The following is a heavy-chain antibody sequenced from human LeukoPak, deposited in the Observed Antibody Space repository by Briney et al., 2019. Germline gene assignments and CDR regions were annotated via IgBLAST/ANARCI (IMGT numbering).Heavy chain of an antibody. J-gene: IGHJ4*02. CDR2: VSPPGGGT. V-gene: IGHV3-23*01. D-gene: IGHD7-27*01. Sequence: GGSLRLSCAASGFTFSNAWMSWVRQAPGKGLEWVSGVSPPGGGTYYADSVKGRFTISRDDSRNTLSLQMNSLRVEDTAVYYCARDLAWGAFDYWGQGILVAVSS. CDR1: GFTFSNAW. CDR3: ARDLAWGAFDY.